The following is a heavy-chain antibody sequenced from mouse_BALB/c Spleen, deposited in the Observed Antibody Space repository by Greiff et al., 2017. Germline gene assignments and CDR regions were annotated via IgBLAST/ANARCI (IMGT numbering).Heavy chain of an antibody. CDR2: IYPYNGGT. Sequence: VQLKQSGPELVKPGASVKISCKASGYTFTDYNMHWVKQSHGKSLEWIGYIYPYNGGTGYNQKFKSKATLTVDNSSSTAYMELRSLTSEDSAVYYCASPRCYYGSYDGCWFAYWGQGTLVTGSA. D-gene: IGHD2-1*01. CDR3: ASPRCYYGSYDGCWFAY. CDR1: GYTFTDYN. V-gene: IGHV1S29*02. J-gene: IGHJ3*01.